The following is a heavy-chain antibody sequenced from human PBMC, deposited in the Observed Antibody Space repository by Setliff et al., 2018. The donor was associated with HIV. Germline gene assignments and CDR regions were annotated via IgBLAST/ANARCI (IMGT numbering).Heavy chain of an antibody. CDR3: ARNYSADSNYFDY. Sequence: SVKVSCKASGGSFSNYAFSWVRQAPGQGLEWMGGIIPIFGTSNYARKFQGRVTLNADGSTSTVYMELGGLRSDDTAVYYCARNYSADSNYFDYWGQGTLVTVSS. CDR2: IIPIFGTS. J-gene: IGHJ4*02. CDR1: GGSFSNYA. D-gene: IGHD4-4*01. V-gene: IGHV1-69*13.